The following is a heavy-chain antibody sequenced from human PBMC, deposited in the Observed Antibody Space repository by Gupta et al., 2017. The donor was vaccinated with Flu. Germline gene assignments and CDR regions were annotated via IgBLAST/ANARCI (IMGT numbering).Heavy chain of an antibody. CDR2: ISERGAT. J-gene: IGHJ4*02. V-gene: IGHV3-48*03. CDR1: GVTCNSEE. Sequence: SGVTCNSEERGGGREAQGRGVEWIGWISERGATYYTDPVRGGFSIARDSANNAVYLKMSSRRDEDTAIYYCGRGHGDKWGEGSPVTVSS. CDR3: GRGHGDK. D-gene: IGHD7-27*01.